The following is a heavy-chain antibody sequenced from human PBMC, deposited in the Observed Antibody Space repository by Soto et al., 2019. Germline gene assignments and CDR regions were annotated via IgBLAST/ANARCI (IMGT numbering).Heavy chain of an antibody. V-gene: IGHV3-23*01. CDR2: ISGSGGST. CDR3: AKCPDDILTRYFDY. Sequence: GRSLRLSCAASGFTLSSYAMSWVRQAPGKGLEWVSAISGSGGSTYYADSVKGRFTISRDNSKNTLYLQMNSLRAEDTAVYYCAKCPDDILTRYFDYWGQGTLVTVSS. J-gene: IGHJ4*02. CDR1: GFTLSSYA. D-gene: IGHD3-9*01.